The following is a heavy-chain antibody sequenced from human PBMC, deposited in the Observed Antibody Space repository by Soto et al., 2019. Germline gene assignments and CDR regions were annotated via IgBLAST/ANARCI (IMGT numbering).Heavy chain of an antibody. J-gene: IGHJ6*01. CDR3: ARPSTYYDISTGYSRYYYSGMVV. CDR1: GYSFTSYC. V-gene: IGHV5-10-1*01. Sequence: GEALQISCKGSGYSFTSYCISWGRHMPGKNLEWMGRLDPTASYTNYSPSFHGHATISADKSISTAYLQWSSLKASDTAMYYCARPSTYYDISTGYSRYYYSGMVVGDPETMVTVSS. CDR2: LDPTASYT. D-gene: IGHD3-9*01.